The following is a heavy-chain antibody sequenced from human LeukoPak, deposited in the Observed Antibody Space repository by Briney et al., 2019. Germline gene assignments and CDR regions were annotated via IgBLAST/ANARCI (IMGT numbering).Heavy chain of an antibody. Sequence: GGSLRLSCAASGFTVSPNYMSWVRQAPGKGLEWVSVIYSGGKTYYADAVKGRFTISRDNARNSLYLQMNSLRAEDTALYYCARTIGSYYFDYFDYWGQGTLVTVSS. CDR2: IYSGGKT. CDR1: GFTVSPNY. J-gene: IGHJ4*02. CDR3: ARTIGSYYFDYFDY. V-gene: IGHV3-53*01. D-gene: IGHD3-10*01.